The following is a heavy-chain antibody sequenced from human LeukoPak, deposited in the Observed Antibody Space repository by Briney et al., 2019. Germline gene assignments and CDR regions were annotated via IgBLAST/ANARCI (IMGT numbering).Heavy chain of an antibody. D-gene: IGHD6-13*01. Sequence: GGSLRLSCAASGITFRSYGMHWVRQAPGKGLEWVSSISSSSSYIYYADSVKGRFTISRDNAKNSLYLQMNSLRAEDTAVYYCARGGIAAAGTFDYWGQGTLVTVSS. CDR2: ISSSSSYI. CDR1: GITFRSYG. J-gene: IGHJ4*02. CDR3: ARGGIAAAGTFDY. V-gene: IGHV3-21*01.